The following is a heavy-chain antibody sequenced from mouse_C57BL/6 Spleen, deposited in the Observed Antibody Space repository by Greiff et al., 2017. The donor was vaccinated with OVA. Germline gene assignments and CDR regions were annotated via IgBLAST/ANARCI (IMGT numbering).Heavy chain of an antibody. CDR3: ARYSNYGYFDV. V-gene: IGHV1-54*01. Sequence: QVQLQQSGAELVRPGTSVKVSCKASGYAFTNYLIEWVKQRPGQGLEWIGVINPGSGGTNYNEKFKGKATLTADKSSSTAYMQLSSLTSEDSAVYFCARYSNYGYFDVWGTGTTVTVSS. J-gene: IGHJ1*03. CDR1: GYAFTNYL. CDR2: INPGSGGT. D-gene: IGHD2-5*01.